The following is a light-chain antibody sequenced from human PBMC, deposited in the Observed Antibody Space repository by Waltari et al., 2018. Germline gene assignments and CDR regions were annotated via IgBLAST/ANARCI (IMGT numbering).Light chain of an antibody. CDR1: SSDVGGYNF. CDR3: SSYTGSSVV. CDR2: EVS. V-gene: IGLV2-14*01. J-gene: IGLJ2*01. Sequence: QSALTQPASVSGSPGQSITISCTGTSSDVGGYNFVSWYQQHPGKAPKLMIYEVSNRPSGVSNRVSGSKSGNTASLTISGLQAEDEADYYCSSYTGSSVVFGGGTKLTVL.